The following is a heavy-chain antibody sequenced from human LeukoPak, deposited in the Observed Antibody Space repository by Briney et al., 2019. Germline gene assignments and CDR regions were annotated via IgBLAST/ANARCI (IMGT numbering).Heavy chain of an antibody. J-gene: IGHJ4*02. CDR2: IYYSGST. CDR1: GGSISSYY. CDR3: ARLGYYDFWSGYFYYFDY. Sequence: SETLSLTCTVSGGSISSYYWSWIRQPPGKGLEWIGYIYYSGSTNYNPSLKSRVTISVDTSKNQFSLKLSSVTAADTAVYYCARLGYYDFWSGYFYYFDYWGQGTLVTVSS. D-gene: IGHD3-3*01. V-gene: IGHV4-59*08.